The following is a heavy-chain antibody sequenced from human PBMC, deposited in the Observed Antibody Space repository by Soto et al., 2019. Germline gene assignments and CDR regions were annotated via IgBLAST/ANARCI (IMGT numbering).Heavy chain of an antibody. V-gene: IGHV1-18*01. Sequence: ASVKVSCKASGYTFTSYGISWVRQAPGQGLEWMGWISAYNGNTNYAQKLQGRVTMTTDTSTSTAYMELRSLRSDDTAVYYCASSSVAAAGREGFDPWGQGTLVTVSS. J-gene: IGHJ5*02. CDR3: ASSSVAAAGREGFDP. D-gene: IGHD6-13*01. CDR1: GYTFTSYG. CDR2: ISAYNGNT.